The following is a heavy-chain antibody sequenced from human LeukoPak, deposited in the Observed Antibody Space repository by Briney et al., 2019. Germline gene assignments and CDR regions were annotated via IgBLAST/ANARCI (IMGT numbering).Heavy chain of an antibody. CDR2: ISGSGATT. D-gene: IGHD3-16*01. Sequence: GGSLRLSCVASGFTFSSYAMSWVRHTPGKGLEWVSGISGSGATTYYADSVKGRLTISRDNSKNTVYLQMNSLRAEDTAVYYCAKGARLRLGEDFDYWGQGTLVTVSS. CDR3: AKGARLRLGEDFDY. V-gene: IGHV3-23*01. CDR1: GFTFSSYA. J-gene: IGHJ4*02.